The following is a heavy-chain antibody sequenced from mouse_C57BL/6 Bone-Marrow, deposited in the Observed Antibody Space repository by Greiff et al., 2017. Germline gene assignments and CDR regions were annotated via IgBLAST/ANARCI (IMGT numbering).Heavy chain of an antibody. V-gene: IGHV3-6*01. CDR3: ARDLYDYDCAY. D-gene: IGHD2-4*01. J-gene: IGHJ3*01. CDR1: GYSITSGYY. Sequence: EVQLQESGPGLVKPSQSLSLTCSVTGYSITSGYYWNWIRQFPGNKLEWMGYISYDGSNNYNPSLKNRISITRDTSKNQFFLKLNSVTTEDTATYYCARDLYDYDCAYWGQGTLVTVSA. CDR2: ISYDGSN.